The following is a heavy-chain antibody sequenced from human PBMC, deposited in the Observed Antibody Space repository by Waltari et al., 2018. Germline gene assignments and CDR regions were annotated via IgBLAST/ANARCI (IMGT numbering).Heavy chain of an antibody. D-gene: IGHD6-25*01. CDR3: ARAHIRDSSGGPHAFDI. CDR2: INPSGGST. Sequence: QVQLVQSGAEVKKPGASVKVSCKASGYTFTSYYMHWVRQAPGQGLEWMGIINPSGGSTSYAQKFQGRVTISVDKSKNQFSLKLSSVTAADTAVYYCARAHIRDSSGGPHAFDIWGQGTMVTVSS. V-gene: IGHV1-46*01. J-gene: IGHJ3*02. CDR1: GYTFTSYY.